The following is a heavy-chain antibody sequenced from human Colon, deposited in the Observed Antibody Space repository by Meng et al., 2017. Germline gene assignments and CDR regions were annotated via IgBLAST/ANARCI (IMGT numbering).Heavy chain of an antibody. D-gene: IGHD1-1*01. CDR2: VYHRGDT. J-gene: IGHJ4*02. Sequence: QVQLRESGQGLVKPSGTRSLTCTVSGDAISSDIWWSWVRQPPGKGLEWIGEVYHRGDTNYNPSLKSRVVISVDRSKNQFSLNLSSVTAADTAVYYCGRDQGRQLINHWGQGTLVTVSS. CDR1: GDAISSDIW. CDR3: GRDQGRQLINH. V-gene: IGHV4-4*02.